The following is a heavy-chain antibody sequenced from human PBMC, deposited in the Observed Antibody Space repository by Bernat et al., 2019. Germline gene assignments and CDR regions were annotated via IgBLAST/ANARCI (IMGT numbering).Heavy chain of an antibody. D-gene: IGHD6-13*01. CDR2: IYYSGST. V-gene: IGHV4-59*08. CDR1: GGSISSYY. J-gene: IGHJ6*02. CDR3: ARLARIAAAVTDLRPRYYYYGMDV. Sequence: QVQLQESGPGLVKPSETLSLTCTVSGGSISSYYWSWIRQPPGKGLEWIGYIYYSGSTNYNPSLKSRVTISVDTSKNQFSLKLSSVTAADTAVYYCARLARIAAAVTDLRPRYYYYGMDVWGQGTTVTVSS.